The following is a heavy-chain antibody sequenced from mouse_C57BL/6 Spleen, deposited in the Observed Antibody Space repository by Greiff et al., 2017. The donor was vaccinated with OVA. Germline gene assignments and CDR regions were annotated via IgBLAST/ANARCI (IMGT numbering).Heavy chain of an antibody. J-gene: IGHJ4*01. CDR3: ARDGYLYAMDD. CDR1: GFTFSDYY. D-gene: IGHD1-2*01. V-gene: IGHV5-16*01. Sequence: EVNLVESEGGLVQPGSSMKLSCTASGFTFSDYYMAWVRQVPEKGLEWVANINYDGSSTYYLDSLKSRFIISRDNAKNILYLQMSSLKSEDTATYYCARDGYLYAMDDWGQGTSVTVSS. CDR2: INYDGSST.